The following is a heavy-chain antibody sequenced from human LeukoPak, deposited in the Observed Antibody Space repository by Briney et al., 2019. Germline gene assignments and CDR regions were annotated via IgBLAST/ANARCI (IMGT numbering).Heavy chain of an antibody. V-gene: IGHV4-61*02. CDR3: ARDEGYSGDYYYYYIDI. CDR2: ISTSGTT. Sequence: SETLSLTCTVSGDSISSGSYYWSWIRQPAGRGLEWIGRISTSGTTNYNPSFKSRVTISVDTSKNQFSLRLSSVTAADTAVYYCARDEGYSGDYYYYYIDIWGKGTTVTISS. D-gene: IGHD3-22*01. CDR1: GDSISSGSYY. J-gene: IGHJ6*03.